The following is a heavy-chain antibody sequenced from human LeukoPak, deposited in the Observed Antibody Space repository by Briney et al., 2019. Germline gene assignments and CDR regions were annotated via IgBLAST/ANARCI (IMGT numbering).Heavy chain of an antibody. Sequence: ASVKVSCKASGYSFTGSAMNWVRQAPGQGLEWMGWINPNSGGTNYAQKFQGRVTMTRDTSISIAYMELSRLRSDDTAVYYCARYEFARLWFGGGELDYWGQGTLVTVSS. J-gene: IGHJ4*02. CDR2: INPNSGGT. CDR3: ARYEFARLWFGGGELDY. D-gene: IGHD3-10*01. V-gene: IGHV1-2*02. CDR1: GYSFTGSA.